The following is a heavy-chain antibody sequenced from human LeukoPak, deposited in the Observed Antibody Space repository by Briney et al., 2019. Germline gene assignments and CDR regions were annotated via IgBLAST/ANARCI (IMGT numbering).Heavy chain of an antibody. CDR1: GYTFTGYD. Sequence: EASVKVSCKASGYTFTGYDIHWVRQAPGQGLELMGWINPNSGGTNYAQKVQGRGTMTRDTSISTGYMDPRRLRSEDVAVDFFGRDWEVDTAMVIGYWGQGTLVRVSS. D-gene: IGHD5-18*01. J-gene: IGHJ4*02. V-gene: IGHV1-2*02. CDR3: GRDWEVDTAMVIGY. CDR2: INPNSGGT.